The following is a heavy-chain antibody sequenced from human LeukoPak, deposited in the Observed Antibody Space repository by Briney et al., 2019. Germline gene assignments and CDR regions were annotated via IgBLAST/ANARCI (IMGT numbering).Heavy chain of an antibody. V-gene: IGHV1-8*01. D-gene: IGHD4-11*01. J-gene: IGHJ6*02. CDR3: ARGQKRNYSPYGMDV. CDR2: MNPNSGNT. Sequence: ASVKVSCKASGYTFTSYDINWMRQATGQGLEWMGWMNPNSGNTGYAQKFQGRVTMTRNTSISTAYMELSSLRSEDTAVYYCARGQKRNYSPYGMDVWGQGTTVTVSS. CDR1: GYTFTSYD.